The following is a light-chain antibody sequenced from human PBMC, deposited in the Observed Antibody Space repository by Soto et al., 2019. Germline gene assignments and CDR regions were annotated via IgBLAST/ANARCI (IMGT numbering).Light chain of an antibody. Sequence: QSALTQPASVSGSPGQSITISCTGTSSDVGGYNYVSWYQQHPGKAPKFMIYEVSNRPSGVSNRFSGSKSGNTASLTISGLQAEDYADYYCSSYTSSSTPRVFGGGTKLTVL. CDR1: SSDVGGYNY. J-gene: IGLJ3*02. CDR2: EVS. V-gene: IGLV2-14*01. CDR3: SSYTSSSTPRV.